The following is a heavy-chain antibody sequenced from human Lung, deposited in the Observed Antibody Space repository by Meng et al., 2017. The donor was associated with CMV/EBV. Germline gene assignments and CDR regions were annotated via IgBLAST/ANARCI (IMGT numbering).Heavy chain of an antibody. CDR2: IYYSGST. Sequence: GYCWSWIRQHPGRGLEWIWYIYYSGSTYYNPSLKSRVTISVDTSKNQFSLKLSSVTAADTAVYYCARDQGCSSTSCYIRGVRYFDLWGRGTLVTVSS. J-gene: IGHJ2*01. CDR3: ARDQGCSSTSCYIRGVRYFDL. CDR1: GYC. V-gene: IGHV4-31*02. D-gene: IGHD2-2*02.